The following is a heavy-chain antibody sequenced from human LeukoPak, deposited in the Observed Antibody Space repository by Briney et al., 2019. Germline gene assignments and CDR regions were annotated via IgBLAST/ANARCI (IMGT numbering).Heavy chain of an antibody. Sequence: GASVKVSCKASGYTFTSYAMHWVRQAPGQRLEWMGWINAGNGNTKYSQKFQGRVTITRDTSASTAYMELSSLRSEDTAVYYCATLGLGFCSSNRCYEDYWGQGTRVTVSS. CDR1: GYTFTSYA. V-gene: IGHV1-3*01. CDR3: ATLGLGFCSSNRCYEDY. CDR2: INAGNGNT. D-gene: IGHD2-2*01. J-gene: IGHJ4*02.